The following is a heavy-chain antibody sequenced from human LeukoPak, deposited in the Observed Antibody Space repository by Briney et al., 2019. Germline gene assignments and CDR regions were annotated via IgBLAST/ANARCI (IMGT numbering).Heavy chain of an antibody. J-gene: IGHJ6*03. CDR2: ISSSKTYI. CDR1: GFTFSSYS. V-gene: IGHV3-21*01. Sequence: GGSLRLSCAASGFTFSSYSMSWVRQAPGKGLEWVSSISSSKTYIYYADSVKGRFTISRDNAKNSLYLQMNSLRAEDTAVYYCAREAYYYYYMDVWGKGTTVTVSS. CDR3: AREAYYYYYMDV.